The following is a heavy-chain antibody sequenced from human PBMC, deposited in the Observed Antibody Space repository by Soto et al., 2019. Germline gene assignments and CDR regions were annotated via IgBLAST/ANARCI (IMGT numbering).Heavy chain of an antibody. J-gene: IGHJ4*02. CDR2: IIPIFGTA. CDR1: GGTFSSYA. D-gene: IGHD3-22*01. V-gene: IGHV1-69*01. CDR3: ARGYYYDSSGYYSNAYYFDY. Sequence: QVQLVQSGAEVQKPGSSVKVSCKASGGTFSSYAISWVRQAPGQGLEWMGGIIPIFGTANYAQKFQGRVTITADESTSTAYMELSSLISEDTAVYYCARGYYYDSSGYYSNAYYFDYWGQGTLVTVSS.